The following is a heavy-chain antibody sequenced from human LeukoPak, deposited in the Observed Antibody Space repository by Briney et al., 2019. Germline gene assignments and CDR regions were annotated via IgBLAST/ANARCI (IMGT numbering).Heavy chain of an antibody. CDR2: IRYDGSNK. Sequence: PGGSLRLSCAASGFTFSSYGMHWVRQAPGKGLEWGAFIRYDGSNKYYADSVKGRFTISRDNSKNTLYLQMNSLRAEDTAVYYCAKVFSAGYSSLNWCDPWGQGTLVTVSS. J-gene: IGHJ5*02. CDR1: GFTFSSYG. V-gene: IGHV3-30*02. CDR3: AKVFSAGYSSLNWCDP. D-gene: IGHD6-19*01.